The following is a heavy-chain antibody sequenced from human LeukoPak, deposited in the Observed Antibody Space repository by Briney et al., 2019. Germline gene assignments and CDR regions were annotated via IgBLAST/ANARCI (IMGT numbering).Heavy chain of an antibody. Sequence: TPSVTQSLLCTVWSDPKRSSSSHGPWIPQPPGNVVVRFGSIYYSGSTFYNPSLKSRVTISVVPSKNQSSLKLSSVTAAETAVYYCARQGDQLLLWYFDLWGRGTLVTVSS. CDR2: IYYSGST. CDR1: SDPKRSSSSH. CDR3: ARQGDQLLLWYFDL. D-gene: IGHD2-2*01. J-gene: IGHJ2*01. V-gene: IGHV4-39*01.